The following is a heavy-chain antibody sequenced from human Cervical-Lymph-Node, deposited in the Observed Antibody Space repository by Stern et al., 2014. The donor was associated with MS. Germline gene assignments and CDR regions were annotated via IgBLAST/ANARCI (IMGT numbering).Heavy chain of an antibody. CDR2: IWYDGSNK. CDR1: GFTFSSYG. V-gene: IGHV3-33*01. Sequence: QVQLVESGGGVVQPGRSLRLSCAASGFTFSSYGMHWVRQAPGKGLEWVAVIWYDGSNKYYADSVKGRFTISRDNSKNTLYLQMNSLRAEDTAVYYCARVAVVGYYYDSSGLDYWGQGTLVTVSS. J-gene: IGHJ4*02. CDR3: ARVAVVGYYYDSSGLDY. D-gene: IGHD3-22*01.